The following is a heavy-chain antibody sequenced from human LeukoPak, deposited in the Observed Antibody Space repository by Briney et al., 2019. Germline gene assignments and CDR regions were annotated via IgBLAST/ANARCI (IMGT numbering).Heavy chain of an antibody. CDR1: GYTFTSYG. Sequence: ASVKVSCKASGYTFTSYGISWVRQAPGQGLEWMGWISAYNGNTNYAQKLQGRVTMTTDTSTSTAYMELRSLRSDDTAVYYCARDTTRRGYSCGFGYYFDYWGQGTLVTVSS. CDR3: ARDTTRRGYSCGFGYYFDY. J-gene: IGHJ4*02. CDR2: ISAYNGNT. D-gene: IGHD5-18*01. V-gene: IGHV1-18*01.